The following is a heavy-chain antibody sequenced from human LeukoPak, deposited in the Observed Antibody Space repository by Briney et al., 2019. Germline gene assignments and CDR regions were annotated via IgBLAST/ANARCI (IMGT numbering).Heavy chain of an antibody. D-gene: IGHD6-6*01. V-gene: IGHV3-21*01. CDR3: AKEYSSSSGLHYYYYMDV. CDR2: ISSSSSYI. CDR1: GFTFSSYS. Sequence: PGGSLRLSCAASGFTFSSYSMNWVRQAPGKGLEWVSSISSSSSYIYYADSVKGRFTISRDNSKNTLYLQMNSLRAEDTAVYYCAKEYSSSSGLHYYYYMDVWGKGTTVTVSS. J-gene: IGHJ6*03.